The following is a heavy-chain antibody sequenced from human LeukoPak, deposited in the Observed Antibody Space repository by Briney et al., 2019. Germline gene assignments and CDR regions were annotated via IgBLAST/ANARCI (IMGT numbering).Heavy chain of an antibody. CDR1: GFTFSNAW. V-gene: IGHV3-15*01. J-gene: IGHJ4*02. Sequence: GGSLRLSCAASGFTFSNAWMSWVRQAPGKGREWVGRIKSKTDGCKTDYAAPVKGRFTISREDSKNTLYLQMTSLKPEDTAVYYCTTDLGRSRIAPRFYYWGQGTLVTVSS. CDR3: TTDLGRSRIAPRFYY. D-gene: IGHD6-6*01. CDR2: IKSKTDGCKT.